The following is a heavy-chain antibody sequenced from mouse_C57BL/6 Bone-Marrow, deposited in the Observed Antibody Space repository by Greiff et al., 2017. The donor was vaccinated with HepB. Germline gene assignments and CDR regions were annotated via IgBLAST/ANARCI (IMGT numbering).Heavy chain of an antibody. CDR2: ISDGGSYT. CDR3: ARDTTVVAHWYVDV. Sequence: EVQLQESGGGLVKPGGSLKLSCAASGFTFSSYAMSWVRQTPEKRLEWVATISDGGSYTYYPDNVKGRFTISRDNAKNNLYLQMSHLKSEDTAMYYFARDTTVVAHWYVDVWGTGTTVTVSS. V-gene: IGHV5-4*01. D-gene: IGHD1-1*01. CDR1: GFTFSSYA. J-gene: IGHJ1*03.